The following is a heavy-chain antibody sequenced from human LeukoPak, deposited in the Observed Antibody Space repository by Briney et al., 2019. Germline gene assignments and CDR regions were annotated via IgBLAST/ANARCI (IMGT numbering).Heavy chain of an antibody. D-gene: IGHD6-19*01. V-gene: IGHV3-21*01. Sequence: PGGSLRFSCAASGFTFSRYSMNWVRQAPGKGLEWVSSISSGNSYIYYVESVKGRFTISRDNAKNSLYLHMNSLRAEDTAMYYCARNIDTSDWNPWGYWGQGTLVTVSS. CDR2: ISSGNSYI. CDR1: GFTFSRYS. CDR3: ARNIDTSDWNPWGY. J-gene: IGHJ4*02.